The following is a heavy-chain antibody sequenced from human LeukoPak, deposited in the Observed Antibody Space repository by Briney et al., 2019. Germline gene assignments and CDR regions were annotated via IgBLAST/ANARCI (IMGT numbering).Heavy chain of an antibody. CDR3: AVGYCSGGSCYLQYYFDY. D-gene: IGHD2-15*01. CDR1: GFTFSGYS. V-gene: IGHV3-30-3*01. J-gene: IGHJ4*02. Sequence: GGSLRLSCAASGFTFSGYSIHWVRQAPGKGLEWVAVISYDGSNKYYADSVKGRFTISRDNSKNTLYLQMNSLRPEDTAVYYCAVGYCSGGSCYLQYYFDYWGQGTLVTVSS. CDR2: ISYDGSNK.